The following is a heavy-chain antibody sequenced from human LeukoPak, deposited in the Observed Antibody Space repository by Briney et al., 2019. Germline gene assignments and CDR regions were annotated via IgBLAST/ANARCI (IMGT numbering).Heavy chain of an antibody. CDR3: ARGHPQLLSASDY. CDR2: INPSGGST. V-gene: IGHV1-46*01. J-gene: IGHJ4*02. D-gene: IGHD3-10*01. CDR1: GYTFTSYG. Sequence: ASVKVSCKASGYTFTSYGISWVRQAPGQGLEWMGIINPSGGSTSYAQKFQGRVTMTRDTSTSTVYMELSSLRSEDTAVYYCARGHPQLLSASDYWGQGTLVTVSS.